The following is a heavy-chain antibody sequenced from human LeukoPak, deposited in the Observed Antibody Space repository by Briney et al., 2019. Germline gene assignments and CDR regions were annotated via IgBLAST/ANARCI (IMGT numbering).Heavy chain of an antibody. J-gene: IGHJ4*02. V-gene: IGHV3-30*02. CDR2: IRYDGRNK. D-gene: IGHD3-22*01. CDR3: AKIRGSGYYSDYFEY. CDR1: GFTFSSYG. Sequence: GGSLRLSCAASGFTFSSYGMHWVRQAPGKGLEWVAFIRYDGRNKYYADSVKGRFTISRDNSKNTLYLQMNSLRAEDTAVYYCAKIRGSGYYSDYFEYWGQGTLVTVSS.